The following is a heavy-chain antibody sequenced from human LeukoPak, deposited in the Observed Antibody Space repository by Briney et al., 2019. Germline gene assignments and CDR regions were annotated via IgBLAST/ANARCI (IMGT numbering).Heavy chain of an antibody. D-gene: IGHD6-13*01. CDR3: ARGPCSSWYCFDY. CDR2: IYYSGST. CDR1: GGSISSYY. Sequence: SETLSLTCTVSGGSISSYYWSWIRKPPGRGLEWIGYIYYSGSTNYNPSLKSRVTISVDTSKNQFSLKLSSVTAADTAVYYCARGPCSSWYCFDYWGQGTLVTVSS. J-gene: IGHJ4*02. V-gene: IGHV4-59*12.